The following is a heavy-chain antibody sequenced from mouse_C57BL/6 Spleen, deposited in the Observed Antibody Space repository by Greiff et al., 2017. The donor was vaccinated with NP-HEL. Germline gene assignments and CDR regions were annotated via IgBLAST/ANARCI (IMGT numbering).Heavy chain of an antibody. CDR2: IDPSDSYT. CDR3: ARRKADYDGYYFDY. J-gene: IGHJ2*01. V-gene: IGHV1-50*01. CDR1: GYTFSSYW. Sequence: VQLQQPGAELVKPGASVKLSCKASGYTFSSYWMQWVKQRPGQGLEWIGEIDPSDSYTNYNQKFKGKATLTVDTSSSTAYMQLSSLTSEGSAVYYCARRKADYDGYYFDYWGQGTTLTVSS. D-gene: IGHD2-4*01.